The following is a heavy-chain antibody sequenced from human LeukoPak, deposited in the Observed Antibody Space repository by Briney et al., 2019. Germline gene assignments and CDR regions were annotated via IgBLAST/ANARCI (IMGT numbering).Heavy chain of an antibody. J-gene: IGHJ5*02. CDR2: ITFSSLGL. CDR1: GFTFSNTG. Sequence: GGSLRLSCAASGFTFSNTGMTWARQAPGKGLECVSIITFSSLGLYYADSVKGRFTISRDNSKNMVYLQMNSQTAAPPPIPYCATDGSGWSRSSWGQGTLVTVSS. V-gene: IGHV3-23*01. CDR3: ATDGSGWSRSS. D-gene: IGHD6-19*01.